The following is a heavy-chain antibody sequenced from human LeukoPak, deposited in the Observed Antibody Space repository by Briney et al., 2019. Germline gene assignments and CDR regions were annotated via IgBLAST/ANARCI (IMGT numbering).Heavy chain of an antibody. V-gene: IGHV1-69*01. Sequence: SVKVSCKASGGTFSNYAISWVRQAPGQGLEWVGGVIPISDTANYARKFQGRFTITAEESTTTAYMELRGLRSEDTAVYYCARDFPLTPPYYMDVWGKGTTVTVSS. CDR1: GGTFSNYA. J-gene: IGHJ6*03. CDR3: ARDFPLTPPYYMDV. CDR2: VIPISDTA.